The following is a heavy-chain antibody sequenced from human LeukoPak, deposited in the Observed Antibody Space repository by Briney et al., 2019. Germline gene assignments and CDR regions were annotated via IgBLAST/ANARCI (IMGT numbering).Heavy chain of an antibody. CDR1: GGTFISYA. D-gene: IGHD5-24*01. V-gene: IGHV1-69*06. J-gene: IGHJ4*02. CDR3: AREYEMANFDY. CDR2: IIPIFGTA. Sequence: ASVKVSCKASGGTFISYAISWVRQAPGQGLEWMGGIIPIFGTANYAQKFQGRVTITADKSTSTAYMELSSLRSEGTAVYYCAREYEMANFDYWGQGTLVTVSS.